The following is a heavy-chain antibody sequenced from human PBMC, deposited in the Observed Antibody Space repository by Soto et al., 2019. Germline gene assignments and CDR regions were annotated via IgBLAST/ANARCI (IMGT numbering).Heavy chain of an antibody. D-gene: IGHD3-22*01. J-gene: IGHJ4*02. V-gene: IGHV4-31*03. CDR2: IYYSGST. CDR3: AGFSSYYYDSSGYYQNVLVDY. Sequence: PSETLSLTCTVSGGSISSGGYYWSWIRQHPGKGLEWIGYIYYSGSTYYNPSLKSRVTMSVDTSKNQFSLKLSSVTAADTAVYYCAGFSSYYYDSSGYYQNVLVDYWGQGTLVTVSS. CDR1: GGSISSGGYY.